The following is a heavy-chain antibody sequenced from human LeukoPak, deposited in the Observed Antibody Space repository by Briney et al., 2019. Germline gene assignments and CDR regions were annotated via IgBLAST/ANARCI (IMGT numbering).Heavy chain of an antibody. Sequence: PGGSLRLSCAASGFTFSDYYMSWIRQAPGKGLEWVSYISSSGSTIYYADSVKGRFTISRDNAKNSLYLQMNSLRAEDTAVYYCACESMEYYYDSSGYYGYWGQGTLVTVSS. CDR3: ACESMEYYYDSSGYYGY. CDR1: GFTFSDYY. CDR2: ISSSGSTI. D-gene: IGHD3-22*01. J-gene: IGHJ4*02. V-gene: IGHV3-11*01.